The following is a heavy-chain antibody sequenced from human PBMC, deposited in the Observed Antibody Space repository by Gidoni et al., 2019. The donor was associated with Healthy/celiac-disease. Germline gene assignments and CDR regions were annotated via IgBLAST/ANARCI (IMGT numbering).Heavy chain of an antibody. D-gene: IGHD3-3*01. J-gene: IGHJ4*02. CDR2: ISYDGSNK. Sequence: QVQLVESGGGVVQPGRSLRLSCAASGFTFSSYAMHWVRQAPGKGLEWVAVISYDGSNKYYADSVKGRFTISRDNSKNTLYLQMNSLRAEDTAVYYCARDRFLEWLPNSHFDYWGQGTLVTVSS. CDR3: ARDRFLEWLPNSHFDY. CDR1: GFTFSSYA. V-gene: IGHV3-30*04.